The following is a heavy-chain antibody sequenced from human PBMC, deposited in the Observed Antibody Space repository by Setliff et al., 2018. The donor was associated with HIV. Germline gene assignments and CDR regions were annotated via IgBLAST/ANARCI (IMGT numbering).Heavy chain of an antibody. Sequence: SETLSLTCSVSGASIGSHYWSWIRQPPGEGLEWIGSISNSGITYYSPSLKSRITIALDTSKNQFSLKLMSVSPADAAVYFCTRVFPHPYGNSWFDPWGQGTPVTVSS. V-gene: IGHV4-59*11. J-gene: IGHJ5*02. CDR3: TRVFPHPYGNSWFDP. D-gene: IGHD3-10*01. CDR2: ISNSGIT. CDR1: GASIGSHY.